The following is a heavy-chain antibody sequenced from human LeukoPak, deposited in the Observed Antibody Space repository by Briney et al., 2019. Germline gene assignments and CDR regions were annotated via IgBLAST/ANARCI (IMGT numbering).Heavy chain of an antibody. J-gene: IGHJ6*02. D-gene: IGHD3-22*01. Sequence: SETLSLTCTVSGGSISSYYWSWIRQPPGKGLEWIGYIYYSGSTNYNPSLKSRVTISVDTSKNQFSLKLSSVTAADTAVYYCARSYYDSSGYYYFYYGMDVWGQGTTVTVSS. CDR3: ARSYYDSSGYYYFYYGMDV. V-gene: IGHV4-59*01. CDR2: IYYSGST. CDR1: GGSISSYY.